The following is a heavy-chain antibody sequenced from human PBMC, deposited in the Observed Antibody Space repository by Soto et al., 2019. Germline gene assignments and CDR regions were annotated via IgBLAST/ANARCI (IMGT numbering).Heavy chain of an antibody. CDR1: GFTFSSYG. D-gene: IGHD2-21*02. V-gene: IGHV3-30*18. J-gene: IGHJ4*02. CDR3: AKIATDRGADC. CDR2: ISYDGSNK. Sequence: QVQLVESGGGVVQPGRSLRLSCAASGFTFSSYGMNWVRQAPGKGLEWVAVISYDGSNKYYADSVKGRFTISRDNSKNTLYLQMNSLRAEDTAVYYCAKIATDRGADCWGQGTLVTVSS.